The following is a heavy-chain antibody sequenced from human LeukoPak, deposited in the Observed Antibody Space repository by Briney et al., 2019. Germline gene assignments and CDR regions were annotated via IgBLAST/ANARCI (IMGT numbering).Heavy chain of an antibody. CDR1: GFTFSSYA. J-gene: IGHJ4*02. Sequence: GGSLRLSCAASGFTFSSYAMNWVRQAPGKGLEWVSYISSSSSTIYYADSVKGRFTISRDNAKNSLYLQMNSLRAEDTAVYYCARDSSSGWFPFDYWGQGTLVTVSS. CDR3: ARDSSSGWFPFDY. CDR2: ISSSSSTI. D-gene: IGHD6-19*01. V-gene: IGHV3-48*04.